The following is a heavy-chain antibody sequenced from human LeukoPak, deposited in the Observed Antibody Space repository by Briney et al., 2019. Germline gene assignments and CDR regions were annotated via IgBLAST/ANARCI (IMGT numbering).Heavy chain of an antibody. J-gene: IGHJ4*02. V-gene: IGHV3-30*18. CDR2: ISYDGGDK. D-gene: IGHD3-16*01. Sequence: GGSLRLSCAASGFSFNNYTMYWVRQAPGKGLEWVALISYDGGDKYYAESMKGRITISRDNAENTLYLQMNNLRPDDTAFYFCVKEGVEYSYSYGDYWGQGTLVTVSS. CDR3: VKEGVEYSYSYGDY. CDR1: GFSFNNYT.